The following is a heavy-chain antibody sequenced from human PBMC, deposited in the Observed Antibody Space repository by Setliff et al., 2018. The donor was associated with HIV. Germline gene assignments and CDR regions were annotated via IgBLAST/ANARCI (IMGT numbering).Heavy chain of an antibody. V-gene: IGHV3-7*01. CDR1: GFTFSSYW. CDR2: IKEDGSEK. Sequence: PGGSLRLSCAASGFTFSSYWMSWVRQAPGKGLEWVAHIKEDGSEKNYVDSVKGRFTISRANAKNSLYLQMNSLRAEDTAVYYCARDRDFWSGYPDAFDVWGHGTMVTVSS. D-gene: IGHD3-3*01. J-gene: IGHJ3*01. CDR3: ARDRDFWSGYPDAFDV.